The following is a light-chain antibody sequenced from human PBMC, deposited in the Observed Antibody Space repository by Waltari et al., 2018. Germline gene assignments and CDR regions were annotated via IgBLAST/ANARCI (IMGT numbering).Light chain of an antibody. V-gene: IGLV8-61*01. J-gene: IGLJ2*01. CDR2: GTN. CDR3: LLYIGSGVWV. Sequence: TVVTQEPSLSVSPGGTVTITCGLSSGSVSTNNYPSWYQQTPGQAPRTLIYGTNTRPSGVPDRFSGSIRGNKAALTITGSQADDESDFYCLLYIGSGVWVFGGGTRLTVL. CDR1: SGSVSTNNY.